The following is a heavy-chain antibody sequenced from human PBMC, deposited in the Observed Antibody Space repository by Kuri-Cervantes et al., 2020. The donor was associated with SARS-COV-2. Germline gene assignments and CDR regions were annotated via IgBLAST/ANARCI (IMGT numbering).Heavy chain of an antibody. CDR3: VREYWGPGYYYMDV. J-gene: IGHJ6*03. V-gene: IGHV4-59*11. D-gene: IGHD7-27*01. CDR1: GGSISSHY. Sequence: SETLSLTCTVSGGSISSHYWSWIRQPPGKGLEWIGYIYYSGSTFYTPSLESRVTISLDTSGNHFSLKLRSVTAADTAVYYCVREYWGPGYYYMDVWGKGTMVTVSS. CDR2: IYYSGST.